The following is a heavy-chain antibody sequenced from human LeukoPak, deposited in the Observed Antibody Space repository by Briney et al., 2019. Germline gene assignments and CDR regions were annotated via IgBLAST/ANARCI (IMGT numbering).Heavy chain of an antibody. J-gene: IGHJ4*02. CDR3: GAAYSGSSPFDY. CDR1: GFTFSTYT. D-gene: IGHD1-26*01. CDR2: ISSSSYYI. Sequence: GGSLRLSCTASGFTFSTYTMNWVRQAPGKGLEWVSSISSSSYYIYYADSVKGRFAISRDNAKNSLFLQMNSLRAEDTAVYYCGAAYSGSSPFDYWGQGTLVTVSS. V-gene: IGHV3-21*01.